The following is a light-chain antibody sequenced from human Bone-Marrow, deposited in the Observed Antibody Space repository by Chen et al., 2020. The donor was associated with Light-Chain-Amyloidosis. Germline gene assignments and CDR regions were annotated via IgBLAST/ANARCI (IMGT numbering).Light chain of an antibody. CDR3: QSADSSGTYEVI. CDR1: DLPTKY. V-gene: IGLV3-25*03. CDR2: RAT. J-gene: IGLJ2*01. Sequence: SYELTQPPSVSVSPGQTARITCSGDDLPTKYAYWYQQKPGQAPVLVIHRATERPSGISELFSGSSSGTTATLTISGVQAEDEADYHCQSADSSGTYEVIFGGGTKLTVL.